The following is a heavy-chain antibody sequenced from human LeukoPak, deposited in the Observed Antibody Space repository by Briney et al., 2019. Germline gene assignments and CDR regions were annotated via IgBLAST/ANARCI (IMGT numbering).Heavy chain of an antibody. Sequence: PGGSLRLSCAASGFTISSYAMNWVRQAPGKGLEWVSAISGGGGTTYYADSVKGRFTISRDNSKNTLFLQTNSLRAEDTAVYYCAKDREGLSSGYDLVYFDYWGQGTLVTVSS. J-gene: IGHJ4*02. CDR1: GFTISSYA. D-gene: IGHD5-12*01. CDR3: AKDREGLSSGYDLVYFDY. V-gene: IGHV3-23*01. CDR2: ISGGGGTT.